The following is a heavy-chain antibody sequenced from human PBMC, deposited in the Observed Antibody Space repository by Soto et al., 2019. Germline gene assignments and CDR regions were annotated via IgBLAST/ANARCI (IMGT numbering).Heavy chain of an antibody. D-gene: IGHD2-15*01. J-gene: IGHJ3*02. V-gene: IGHV1-18*01. CDR1: GYTFISYG. CDR2: ISPYNDDT. Sequence: ASVKVSCKASGYTFISYGISWVRQAPGQGLEWMGWISPYNDDTKYSQKIQGRVTMTTDTSTSTAYMELRSLRSDDTAVYYCARGTGGNWAAFDIWGQGTMVNVSS. CDR3: ARGTGGNWAAFDI.